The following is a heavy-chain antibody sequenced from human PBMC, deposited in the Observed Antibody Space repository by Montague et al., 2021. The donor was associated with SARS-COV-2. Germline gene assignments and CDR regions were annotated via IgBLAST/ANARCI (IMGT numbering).Heavy chain of an antibody. V-gene: IGHV3-66*01. J-gene: IGHJ6*02. CDR2: IYSGGST. CDR3: ARDQRSWSFEAWRPTGYYYGMDV. CDR1: GFTVSSNY. Sequence: SLRLSCAASGFTVSSNYMSWVRQAPGKGLEWVSVIYSGGSTYYADSVKGRFTISRDNSKNTLYLQMNCLRAEDTAVYYCARDQRSWSFEAWRPTGYYYGMDVWGQGTTVTVSS. D-gene: IGHD6-13*01.